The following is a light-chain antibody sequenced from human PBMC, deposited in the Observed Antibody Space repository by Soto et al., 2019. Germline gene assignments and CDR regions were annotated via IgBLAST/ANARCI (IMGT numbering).Light chain of an antibody. CDR2: RDD. J-gene: IGLJ3*02. V-gene: IGLV1-47*01. CDR3: AVWDDGLNGL. CDR1: RSNIAKNY. Sequence: QSVLTQPPSASGAPGQKVTISCSGSRSNIAKNYVYWYQHLPGAAPKLLIYRDDQRPSGVPDRFSAYKSGTSASLAISGLRPEDEADYYCAVWDDGLNGLFGVGTQLTVL.